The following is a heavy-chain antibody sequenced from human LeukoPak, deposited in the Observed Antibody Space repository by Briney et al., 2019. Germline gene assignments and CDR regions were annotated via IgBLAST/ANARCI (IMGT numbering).Heavy chain of an antibody. Sequence: GGSLRLSCTASGFTFGDYAMSWVRQAPGKGLEWVGFIRSKAYGGTTEYAASVKGRFTISRDDSKSIAYLQMNSLKTEDTAVYYCTRDLHGGNAIYYYYYYMDVWGKGTTVTISS. V-gene: IGHV3-49*04. CDR2: IRSKAYGGTT. J-gene: IGHJ6*03. D-gene: IGHD4-23*01. CDR3: TRDLHGGNAIYYYYYYMDV. CDR1: GFTFGDYA.